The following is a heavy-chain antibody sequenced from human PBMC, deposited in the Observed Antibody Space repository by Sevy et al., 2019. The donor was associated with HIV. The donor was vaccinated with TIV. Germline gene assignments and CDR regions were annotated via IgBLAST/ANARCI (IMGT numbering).Heavy chain of an antibody. J-gene: IGHJ4*02. CDR2: ITSNSNYI. CDR3: AKYPGGFYYFDY. CDR1: GFTFSSYT. V-gene: IGHV3-21*01. Sequence: GGSLRLSCAVSGFTFSSYTMNWVRQAPGKGLEWVSSITSNSNYIYYADSVKGRFTISRDNAKNSLYLQMNSLRAEDTAVYYCAKYPGGFYYFDYWGQGTLVTVSS. D-gene: IGHD2-8*02.